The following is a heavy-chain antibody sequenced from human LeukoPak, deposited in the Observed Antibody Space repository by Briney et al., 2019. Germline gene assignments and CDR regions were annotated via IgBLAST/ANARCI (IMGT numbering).Heavy chain of an antibody. CDR3: ARVHSGYDPNSYGYAYPFDY. CDR1: GDSINSLDL. V-gene: IGHV4-4*02. Sequence: PSETLSLTCTVSGDSINSLDLWSWVRQPPGKGLEWIGEMYLSGTTHSNPSVKSRVTISIDTSRNQFSLKLSSVTAADTAVYYCARVHSGYDPNSYGYAYPFDYWGQGTLVTVSS. J-gene: IGHJ4*02. D-gene: IGHD5-18*01. CDR2: MYLSGTT.